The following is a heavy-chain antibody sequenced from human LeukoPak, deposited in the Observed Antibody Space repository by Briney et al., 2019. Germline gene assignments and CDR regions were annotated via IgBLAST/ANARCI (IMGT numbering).Heavy chain of an antibody. V-gene: IGHV4-34*01. CDR2: ISSGGNT. CDR1: GGSFSGYY. CDR3: ARQNPPTLTYLPTWFGEHTANWYFDL. D-gene: IGHD3-10*01. J-gene: IGHJ2*01. Sequence: AETLSLTCAVWGGSFSGYYWTGIPQSPGKGLEGITEISSGGNTNEYPSPSRKSRVTISVDTSKNQSSLKLSSVTAADTAVYYCARQNPPTLTYLPTWFGEHTANWYFDLWGRDTLVTVSS.